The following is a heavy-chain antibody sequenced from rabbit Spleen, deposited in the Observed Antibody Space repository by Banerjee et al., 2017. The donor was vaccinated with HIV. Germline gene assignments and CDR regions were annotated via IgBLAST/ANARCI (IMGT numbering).Heavy chain of an antibody. CDR1: GVSFSSNHY. Sequence: QSLEESGGDLVKPGASLTLTCTASGVSFSSNHYMCWVRQAPGKGLEWIACIEGGSSAFSYFASWAKGRFTISKTSSTTVTLQVTSLTAADTATYFCTRDDGSGHYIDGYFNLWGPGTLVTVS. CDR2: IEGGSSAFS. CDR3: TRDDGSGHYIDGYFNL. D-gene: IGHD1-1*01. V-gene: IGHV1S40*01. J-gene: IGHJ4*01.